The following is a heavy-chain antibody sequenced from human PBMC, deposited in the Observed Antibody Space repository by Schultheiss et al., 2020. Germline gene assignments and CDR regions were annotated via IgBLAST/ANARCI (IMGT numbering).Heavy chain of an antibody. CDR1: GYTFTSYD. Sequence: ASVKVSCKASGYTFTSYDINWVRQATGQGLEWMGWMNPNSGNTGYAQKFQGRVTMTRNTSISTAYMELSSLRSEDTAVYYCARCWMVQGVILDYYYYYGMDVWGKGTTVTVSS. V-gene: IGHV1-8*01. J-gene: IGHJ6*04. D-gene: IGHD3-10*01. CDR3: ARCWMVQGVILDYYYYYGMDV. CDR2: MNPNSGNT.